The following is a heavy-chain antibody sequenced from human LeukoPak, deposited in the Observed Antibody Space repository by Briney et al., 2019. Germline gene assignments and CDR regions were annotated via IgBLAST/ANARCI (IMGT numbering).Heavy chain of an antibody. Sequence: SQTLSLTCTVSGGPISSGGYYWSWIRQHPGKGLEWIGYIYYSGSTYYNPSLKSRVTISADTSKNQFSLKLSSVTAADTAVYYCARVALGYCSGGSCYPGGFDYWGQGTLVTVSS. D-gene: IGHD2-15*01. J-gene: IGHJ4*02. CDR3: ARVALGYCSGGSCYPGGFDY. CDR2: IYYSGST. V-gene: IGHV4-31*03. CDR1: GGPISSGGYY.